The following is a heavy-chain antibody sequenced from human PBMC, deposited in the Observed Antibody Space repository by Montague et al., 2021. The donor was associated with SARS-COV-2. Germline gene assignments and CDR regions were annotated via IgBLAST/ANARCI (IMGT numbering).Heavy chain of an antibody. CDR1: GFTFSSYA. CDR3: ARVRLKQQLVGVWFDP. Sequence: SLRLSCAASGFTFSSYAMHWVRQAPGKVLEWVAVISYDGSNKYXXXSXXXRFTISRDSSKNTLYLQMHSLRAEATAVYYCARVRLKQQLVGVWFDPWGQGTLVTVSS. D-gene: IGHD6-13*01. CDR2: ISYDGSNK. J-gene: IGHJ5*02. V-gene: IGHV3-30-3*01.